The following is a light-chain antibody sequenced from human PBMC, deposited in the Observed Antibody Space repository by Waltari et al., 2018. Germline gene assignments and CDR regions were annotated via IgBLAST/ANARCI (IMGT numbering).Light chain of an antibody. Sequence: QSALTQPASVSGSPGQSITISCTGSSSDVGNYKRVSWYQHHPGKAPKLMIYAVSKRPSGVSDRFSGSKSGDTASLTISGLQPEDEADYFCCSYAGSSKGVFGGGTKVTVL. CDR2: AVS. CDR3: CSYAGSSKGV. V-gene: IGLV2-23*02. CDR1: SSDVGNYKR. J-gene: IGLJ2*01.